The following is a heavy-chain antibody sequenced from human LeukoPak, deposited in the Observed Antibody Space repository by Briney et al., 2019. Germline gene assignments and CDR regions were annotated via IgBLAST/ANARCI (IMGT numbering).Heavy chain of an antibody. Sequence: GGSLRLSCAASGFTFSSYAMSWVRQAPGKGLEWVSGVSGSGGSTYNADSVKGRFTISRDNSKNTLYLQMNSLRAEDTAVYYCATLITMFRGVVFDYWGQGRLVTVSS. V-gene: IGHV3-23*01. CDR3: ATLITMFRGVVFDY. J-gene: IGHJ4*02. D-gene: IGHD3-10*01. CDR1: GFTFSSYA. CDR2: VSGSGGST.